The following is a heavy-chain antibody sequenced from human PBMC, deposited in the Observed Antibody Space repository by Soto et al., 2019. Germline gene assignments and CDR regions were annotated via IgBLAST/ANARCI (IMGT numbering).Heavy chain of an antibody. CDR3: ARESRSWYGSIWDY. CDR2: IYFSGGT. V-gene: IGHV4-59*12. J-gene: IGHJ4*02. Sequence: QVQLQESGPGLVKPSETLSLTCTVSGGSISSYYWSWIRQPPGKGLEWIGYIYFSGGTNYNPSLKMRVTITVETSKHQYSLKLSSVTAADTAVYYCARESRSWYGSIWDYWGQGTLVTVSS. D-gene: IGHD6-13*01. CDR1: GGSISSYY.